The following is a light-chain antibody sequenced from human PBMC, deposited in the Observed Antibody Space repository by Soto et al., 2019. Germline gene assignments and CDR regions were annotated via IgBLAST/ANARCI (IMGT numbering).Light chain of an antibody. CDR3: AVWDDSLSGVV. CDR2: GND. J-gene: IGLJ3*02. CDR1: RSNIGSNS. V-gene: IGLV1-47*01. Sequence: QSVLTQPPSASGTPGQTDTISCSGSRSNIGSNSIYWLQQLPGAAPKLLIFGNDQRPSGVPDRFSGSKSGTSASLAISGLRPEGEADYYCAVWDDSLSGVVFGGGTKLTVL.